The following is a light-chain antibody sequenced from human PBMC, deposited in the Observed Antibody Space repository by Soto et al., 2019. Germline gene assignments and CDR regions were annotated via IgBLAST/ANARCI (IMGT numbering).Light chain of an antibody. CDR3: ASWDDSLSGVV. Sequence: QSVLTQPPSASETPGQRVTISCSGSTANIGNNYVYWYQQLPGTAPKPLIHRRDQPASGVPDRFSGSKSGNSASLAISGLRSDDEAHYYCASWDDSLSGVVFGGGTKLTVL. CDR2: RRD. CDR1: TANIGNNY. J-gene: IGLJ2*01. V-gene: IGLV1-47*01.